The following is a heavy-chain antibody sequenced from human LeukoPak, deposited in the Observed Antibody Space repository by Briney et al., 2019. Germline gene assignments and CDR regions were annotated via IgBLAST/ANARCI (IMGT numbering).Heavy chain of an antibody. V-gene: IGHV1-2*02. Sequence: ASVKVSCKASGYTFTGYYMHWVRQAPGQGLEWMGWINSNSGGTNYAQKFQGRVTMTRDTSISTAYMELSRLRSDDTAVYYCARGGDSSGPKGGNWFDPWGQGTLVTVSS. J-gene: IGHJ5*02. CDR3: ARGGDSSGPKGGNWFDP. CDR2: INSNSGGT. D-gene: IGHD6-19*01. CDR1: GYTFTGYY.